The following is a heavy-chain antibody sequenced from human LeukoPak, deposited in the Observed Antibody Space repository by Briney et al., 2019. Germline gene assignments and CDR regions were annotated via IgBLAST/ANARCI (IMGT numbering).Heavy chain of an antibody. CDR2: ISAYNGNT. Sequence: AASVKVSCKASGYTFTSYGISWVRQAPGQGLEWMGWISAYNGNTNYAQKLQGRVTMTTDTSTSTAYMELRSLRSDDTAVYYCARVLDSSSWYNIDYWGQGTLVTVSS. V-gene: IGHV1-18*01. D-gene: IGHD6-13*01. CDR3: ARVLDSSSWYNIDY. J-gene: IGHJ4*02. CDR1: GYTFTSYG.